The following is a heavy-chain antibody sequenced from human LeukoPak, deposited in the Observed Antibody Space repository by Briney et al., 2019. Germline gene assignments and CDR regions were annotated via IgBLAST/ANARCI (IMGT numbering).Heavy chain of an antibody. CDR3: ARDQLLWFGEKGLDY. Sequence: SETLSLTCTVSGGSISSSNYYWGWIRQPPGKGLEWIANIYYDGRTYYNPSLKSRVTISVDTSKNQFSLRLSSVTAADTAVYYCARDQLLWFGEKGLDYWGQGTLVTVSS. CDR2: IYYDGRT. CDR1: GGSISSSNYY. D-gene: IGHD3-10*01. J-gene: IGHJ4*02. V-gene: IGHV4-39*07.